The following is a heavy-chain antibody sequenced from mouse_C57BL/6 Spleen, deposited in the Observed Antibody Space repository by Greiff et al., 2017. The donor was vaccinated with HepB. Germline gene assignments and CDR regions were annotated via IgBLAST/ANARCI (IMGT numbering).Heavy chain of an antibody. D-gene: IGHD2-4*01. CDR2: IDPSDSET. J-gene: IGHJ1*03. CDR1: GYTFTSYW. CDR3: ARRAPIYYDYDGYFDV. Sequence: VQLQQPGAELVRPGSSVKLSCKASGYTFTSYWMHWVKQRPIQGLEWIGNIDPSDSETHYNQKFKDKATLTVDKSSSTAYMQLSSLTSEDSAVYYCARRAPIYYDYDGYFDVWGTGTTVTVSS. V-gene: IGHV1-52*01.